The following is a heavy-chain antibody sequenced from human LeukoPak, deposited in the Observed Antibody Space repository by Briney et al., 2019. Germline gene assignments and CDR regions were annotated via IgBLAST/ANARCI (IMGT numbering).Heavy chain of an antibody. V-gene: IGHV4-59*01. CDR2: IYYSGST. J-gene: IGHJ2*01. Sequence: PSETLSLTCTVSGGSISSYYWSWIRQPPGKGLEWIGYIYYSGSTNYNPSLKSRVTISVDTSKNQFSLKLSSVTAADTAVYYCARGDGGSFWYFDLWGRGTLVTVSS. CDR3: ARGDGGSFWYFDL. D-gene: IGHD3-16*01. CDR1: GGSISSYY.